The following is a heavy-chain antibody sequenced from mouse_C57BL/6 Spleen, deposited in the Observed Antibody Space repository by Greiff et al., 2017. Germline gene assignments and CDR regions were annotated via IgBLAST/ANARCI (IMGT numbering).Heavy chain of an antibody. CDR1: GYTFTSYW. J-gene: IGHJ4*01. CDR3: TRAPGRDYAMGY. Sequence: EVQLQQSGTVLARPGASVKMSCKTSGYTFTSYWMHWVKQRPGQGLEWIGAIYPGNSDPSYNQKFKGKAKLTAVTSASTADMELSSLTNEDSAVYYCTRAPGRDYAMGYWGQGTAVTVSS. CDR2: IYPGNSDP. V-gene: IGHV1-5*01. D-gene: IGHD3-3*01.